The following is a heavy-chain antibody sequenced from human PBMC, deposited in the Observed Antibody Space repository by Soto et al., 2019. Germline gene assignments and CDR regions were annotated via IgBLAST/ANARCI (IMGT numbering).Heavy chain of an antibody. Sequence: PSETLSLTCTVSGGSISSYYWSWIRQPPGKGLEWIGYIYYSGSTNYNPSLKSRVTISVDTSKNQFSLKLSSVTAADTAVYYCASVHYYDFWSGYPYGMDVWGQGTTVTVSS. J-gene: IGHJ6*02. CDR1: GGSISSYY. CDR2: IYYSGST. D-gene: IGHD3-3*01. V-gene: IGHV4-59*01. CDR3: ASVHYYDFWSGYPYGMDV.